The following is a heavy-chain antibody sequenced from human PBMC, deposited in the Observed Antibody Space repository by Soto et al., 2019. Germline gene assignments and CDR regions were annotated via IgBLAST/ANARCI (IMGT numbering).Heavy chain of an antibody. CDR3: ARRYPRSIFSTVRATSYWFDS. V-gene: IGHV4-34*01. J-gene: IGHJ5*01. Sequence: QVQLQQWGAGLLKPLETLSLTCAVYGGSFSGHYWSWIRQYPGKGLEWIAEINHRGSTNYNPSLKYRVTMSVDTSKNQFSLRLSSVTAADTAVYYCARRYPRSIFSTVRATSYWFDSWGQGGLITGSS. D-gene: IGHD3-16*02. CDR2: INHRGST. CDR1: GGSFSGHY.